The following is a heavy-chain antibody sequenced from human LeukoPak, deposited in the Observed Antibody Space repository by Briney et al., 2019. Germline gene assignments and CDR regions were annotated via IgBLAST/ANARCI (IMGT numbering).Heavy chain of an antibody. D-gene: IGHD3-10*01. CDR2: IFPSGGEI. V-gene: IGHV3-21*01. CDR3: ARDSSITLFRGVKDY. J-gene: IGHJ4*02. CDR1: GFTFSTFA. Sequence: GGSLRLSCAASGFTFSTFAMIWVRQPPGKGLEWVSSIFPSGGEIHYADSVRGRFTISRDNAKNSLYLQMNSLRAEDTAVYYCARDSSITLFRGVKDYWGQGTLVTVSS.